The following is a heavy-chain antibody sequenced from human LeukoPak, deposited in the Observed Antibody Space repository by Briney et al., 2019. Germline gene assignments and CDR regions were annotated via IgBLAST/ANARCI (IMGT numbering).Heavy chain of an antibody. J-gene: IGHJ5*02. V-gene: IGHV1-18*01. CDR3: ARVLQNYDILTGYYNGYWLEP. CDR1: GYTFTSYG. Sequence: ASVTVSFKASGYTFTSYGISWLRQAPAHGLEWMGWISAYNGNTNYAPKLQGRVTITTDTSTSTAYMELKNLRSDDAAVYYCARVLQNYDILTGYYNGYWLEPWRQGTLVSVFS. D-gene: IGHD3-9*01. CDR2: ISAYNGNT.